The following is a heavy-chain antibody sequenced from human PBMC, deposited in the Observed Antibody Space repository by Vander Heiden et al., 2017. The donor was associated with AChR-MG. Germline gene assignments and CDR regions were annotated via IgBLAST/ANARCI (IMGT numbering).Heavy chain of an antibody. Sequence: QVQLQASGPGLVKPSQTLSLTCTVSGGSISSGDYYWSGIRQPPGKGLEWIGYIYYSGSTYYNPSLKSRVTISVDTSKNQFSLKLSSVTAADTAVYYCARAMIVVVAWFDPWGQGTLVTVSS. CDR2: IYYSGST. CDR3: ARAMIVVVAWFDP. CDR1: GGSISSGDYY. V-gene: IGHV4-30-4*01. J-gene: IGHJ5*02. D-gene: IGHD3-22*01.